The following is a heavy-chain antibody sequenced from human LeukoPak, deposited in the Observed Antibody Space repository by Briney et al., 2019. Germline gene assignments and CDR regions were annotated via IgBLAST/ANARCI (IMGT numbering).Heavy chain of an antibody. D-gene: IGHD1-26*01. J-gene: IGHJ4*02. V-gene: IGHV1-3*03. CDR3: ARGYYSGSYFDY. CDR1: GYTFTGYY. Sequence: GASVKVSCKASGYTFTGYYMHWVRQAPGQGLEWMGWINAGNGKTKYSQEFQGRVTITRDTSAITAYMELSSLRSEDMAVYYCARGYYSGSYFDYWGQGTLVTVSS. CDR2: INAGNGKT.